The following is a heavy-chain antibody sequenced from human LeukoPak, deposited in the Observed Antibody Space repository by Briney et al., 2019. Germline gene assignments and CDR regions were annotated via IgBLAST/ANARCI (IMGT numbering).Heavy chain of an antibody. V-gene: IGHV3-48*03. CDR1: GFTFSSYE. CDR3: ARRCSSTSCYGGFDY. Sequence: GSLRLSCAASGFTFSSYEMNWVRQAPGKGLEWVSYISTSGNTIYYADSVKGRFTISRGNARNSLYLRMNSLRAEDTAVYYCARRCSSTSCYGGFDYWGQGTLVTVSS. J-gene: IGHJ4*02. D-gene: IGHD2-2*01. CDR2: ISTSGNTI.